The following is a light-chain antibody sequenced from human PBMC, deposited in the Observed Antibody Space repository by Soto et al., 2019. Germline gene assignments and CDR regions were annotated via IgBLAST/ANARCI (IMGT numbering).Light chain of an antibody. CDR1: QSVTSSH. CDR3: LLYFIPDRYT. CDR2: GAS. Sequence: EIVVTQTPGTLSLSPGERATLSCRASQSVTSSHLAWYQQKPGQALRLLIYGASTRATGIPDRFSGSGSDTDFSRTIRRLDPEDFGMYYCLLYFIPDRYTFGTGTKVQIK. V-gene: IGKV3-20*01. J-gene: IGKJ2*01.